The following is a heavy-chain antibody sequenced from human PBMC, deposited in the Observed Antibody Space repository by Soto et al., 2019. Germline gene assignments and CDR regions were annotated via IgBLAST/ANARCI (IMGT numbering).Heavy chain of an antibody. CDR3: ARVSGYDYPTSYGMDV. J-gene: IGHJ6*02. V-gene: IGHV1-69*13. CDR1: GGTFSRYA. CDR2: IIPIFGTA. Sequence: SVKVSCKASGGTFSRYAISWVRQAPGQGLEWMGGIIPIFGTANYAQKFQGRVTITADESTSTAYMELSSLRSEDTAVYYCARVSGYDYPTSYGMDVWGQGTTVTASS. D-gene: IGHD5-12*01.